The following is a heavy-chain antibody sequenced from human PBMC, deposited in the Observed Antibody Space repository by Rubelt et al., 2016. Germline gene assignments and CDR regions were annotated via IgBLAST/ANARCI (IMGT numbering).Heavy chain of an antibody. V-gene: IGHV7-4-1*02. CDR1: TFTDYY. CDR3: ARGVSNDY. Sequence: TFTDYYIQWVRQAPGQGLEWMGWINTNTGKPTYAQGFTGRFVFSLDTSVSTTFLQISSLKPEDTAVYYCARGVSNDYWGQGTLVTVSS. J-gene: IGHJ4*02. CDR2: INTNTGKP.